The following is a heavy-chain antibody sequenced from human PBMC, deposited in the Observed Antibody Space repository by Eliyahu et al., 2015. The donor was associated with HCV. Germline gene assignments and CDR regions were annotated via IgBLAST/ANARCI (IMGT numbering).Heavy chain of an antibody. Sequence: EVHLXESGGGLVKPGGSLRLSCAASGFTLXNAWMNWVRQAPGKGLEWVGRIRTKPEGGTTDYAAPVKGRFTVSRDDSINTVYLQMNSLRTEDTAVYYCTTDRAVDDTWVRHDFWGQGTPVIVSA. CDR1: GFTLXNAW. CDR2: IRTKPEGGTT. V-gene: IGHV3-15*07. D-gene: IGHD6-19*01. J-gene: IGHJ4*02. CDR3: TTDRAVDDTWVRHDF.